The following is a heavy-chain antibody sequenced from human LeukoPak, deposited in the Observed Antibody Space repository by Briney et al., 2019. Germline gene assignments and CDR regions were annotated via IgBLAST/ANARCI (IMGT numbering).Heavy chain of an antibody. V-gene: IGHV3-11*06. CDR3: ARVRLAALDY. J-gene: IGHJ4*02. CDR2: ISSSSSYT. D-gene: IGHD6-6*01. CDR1: GFTFSDYY. Sequence: KTGGSLRLSRAASGFTFSDYYMSWIRQAPGKGLEWVSYISSSSSYTNYADSVKGRFTISRGNAKNSLYLQMNSLRAEDTAVYYCARVRLAALDYWGQGTLVTVSS.